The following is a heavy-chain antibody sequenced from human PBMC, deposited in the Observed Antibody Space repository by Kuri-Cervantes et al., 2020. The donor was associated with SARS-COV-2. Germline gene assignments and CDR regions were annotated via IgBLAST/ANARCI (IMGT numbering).Heavy chain of an antibody. CDR3: ASGSGSYYGGDY. D-gene: IGHD1-26*01. Sequence: GGSLRLSCAASGFTFSSYEMNWVRQAPGKGLEWVSYISSSGCTIYYADSVKGRFTISRDNAKNSLYLQMNSLRAEDTAVYYCASGSGSYYGGDYWGQGTLVTVSS. V-gene: IGHV3-48*03. CDR1: GFTFSSYE. CDR2: ISSSGCTI. J-gene: IGHJ4*02.